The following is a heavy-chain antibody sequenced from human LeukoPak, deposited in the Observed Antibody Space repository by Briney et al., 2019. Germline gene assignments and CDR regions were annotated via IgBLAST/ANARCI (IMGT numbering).Heavy chain of an antibody. CDR2: IYYSGST. CDR1: GGSISSSSYY. CDR3: ARHEGSVYDFWSGYYRQRYGMDV. Sequence: SETLSLTCTGSGGSISSSSYYWGWIRQPPGKGLEWIGSIYYSGSTSYNPSLKSRVTISVDTSKNQFSLKLSSVTAADTAVYYCARHEGSVYDFWSGYYRQRYGMDVWGQGTTVTVSS. J-gene: IGHJ6*02. D-gene: IGHD3-3*01. V-gene: IGHV4-39*01.